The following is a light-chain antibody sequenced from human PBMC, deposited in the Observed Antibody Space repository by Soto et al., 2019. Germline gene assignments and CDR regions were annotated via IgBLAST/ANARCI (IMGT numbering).Light chain of an antibody. CDR1: SGSVSTTYY. CDR2: STD. V-gene: IGLV8-61*01. CDR3: VLYMGSGIWV. Sequence: QTVVTQEPSFSVSPGGTVTLTCGLSSGSVSTTYYPSWYQQTPGQAPRTLIYSTDSRSSGVPDRFSGSIVGNKAALTITGALADDESDYYCVLYMGSGIWVFGGGTKLTVL. J-gene: IGLJ3*02.